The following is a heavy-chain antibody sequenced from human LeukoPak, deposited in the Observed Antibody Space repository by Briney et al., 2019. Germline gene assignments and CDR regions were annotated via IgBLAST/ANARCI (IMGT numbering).Heavy chain of an antibody. J-gene: IGHJ6*02. CDR3: AARHLGSCSAGICWDYFYGLDV. CDR1: GGTFSSYA. V-gene: IGHV1-69*04. Sequence: GASVKVSCKASGGTFSSYAISWVQQAPGQGLEWMGRIIPILGIVNYAQKFQGRVTITADKSTSTAYMELSSLRSEDTAVYYCAARHLGSCSAGICWDYFYGLDVWGQGTTVTVSS. D-gene: IGHD2-15*01. CDR2: IIPILGIV.